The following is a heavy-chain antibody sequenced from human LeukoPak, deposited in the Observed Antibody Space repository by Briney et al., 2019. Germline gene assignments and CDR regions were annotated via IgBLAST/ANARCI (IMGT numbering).Heavy chain of an antibody. V-gene: IGHV4-39*07. CDR1: GGSISSSSYY. CDR2: IYYSGST. Sequence: PSETLSLTCTVSGGSISSSSYYWGWIRQPPGKGLEWIGSIYYSGSTYYNPSLKSRVTISVDTSKNQFSLKLSSVTAADTAVYYCAKEASDGDYPYYYYYMDVWGKGTTVTVSS. CDR3: AKEASDGDYPYYYYYMDV. D-gene: IGHD4-17*01. J-gene: IGHJ6*03.